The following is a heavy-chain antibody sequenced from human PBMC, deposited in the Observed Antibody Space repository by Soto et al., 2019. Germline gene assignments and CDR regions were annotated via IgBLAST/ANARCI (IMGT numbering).Heavy chain of an antibody. D-gene: IGHD6-13*01. V-gene: IGHV4-39*01. CDR3: ARRAPFPSSSWYGDYYYGMDV. Sequence: SETLSLTCTVSGGSISSSSYYWGWIRQPPGKGLEWIGSIYYSGSTYYNPSLKSRVTISVDTSKNQFSQKLSSVTAADTAVYYCARRAPFPSSSWYGDYYYGMDVWGQGTTVTVSS. J-gene: IGHJ6*02. CDR2: IYYSGST. CDR1: GGSISSSSYY.